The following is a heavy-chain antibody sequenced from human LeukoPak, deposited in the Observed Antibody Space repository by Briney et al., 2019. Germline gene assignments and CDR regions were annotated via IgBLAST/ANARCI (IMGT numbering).Heavy chain of an antibody. Sequence: SETLSLTCTVSGGSISSYYWSWIRQPAGKGLEWIGRIYTGGSTNYNPSLKSRVTMSVDTSKNQFSLKLSSVTAADTAVYYCARDIRYYDILTGSPGYYYYYYMDVWGKGTTVTISS. CDR1: GGSISSYY. J-gene: IGHJ6*03. V-gene: IGHV4-4*07. CDR3: ARDIRYYDILTGSPGYYYYYYMDV. D-gene: IGHD3-9*01. CDR2: IYTGGST.